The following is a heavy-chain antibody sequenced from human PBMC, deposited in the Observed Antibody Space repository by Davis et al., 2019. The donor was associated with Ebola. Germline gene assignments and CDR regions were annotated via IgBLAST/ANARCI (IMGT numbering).Heavy chain of an antibody. J-gene: IGHJ6*04. Sequence: PSETLSLTCTVSGGSISSHYWSWIRQPPGKGLEWIGYIYYSGSTNYNPSLKSRVTISVDTSKNQFSLKLSSVTAADTAVYYCARVGGSTRELNVWGKGTTVTVSS. CDR2: IYYSGST. V-gene: IGHV4-59*11. D-gene: IGHD3-10*01. CDR3: ARVGGSTRELNV. CDR1: GGSISSHY.